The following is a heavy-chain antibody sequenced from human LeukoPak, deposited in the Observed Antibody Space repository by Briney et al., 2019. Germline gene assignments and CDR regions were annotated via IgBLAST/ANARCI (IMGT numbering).Heavy chain of an antibody. V-gene: IGHV1-69*06. CDR2: IIPIFGTA. Sequence: SVKVSCKASGGTFSSYAISWVRQAPGQGLEWMGGIIPIFGTANYAQKFQGRVTITADKSTSTAYMELSSLRSEDTAVYYCATPGIASGELDYWGQGTLVTVSS. CDR1: GGTFSSYA. D-gene: IGHD6-13*01. J-gene: IGHJ4*02. CDR3: ATPGIASGELDY.